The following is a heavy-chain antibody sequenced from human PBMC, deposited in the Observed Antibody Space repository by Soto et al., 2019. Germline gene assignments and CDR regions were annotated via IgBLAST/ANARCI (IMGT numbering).Heavy chain of an antibody. CDR1: SGSFSGYY. CDR2: ITHGGST. J-gene: IGHJ4*02. CDR3: ARGRLFLTTSGLAITYFDY. V-gene: IGHV4-34*01. D-gene: IGHD3-3*01. Sequence: SETLSLTCAVYSGSFSGYYYSWIRQSPGKGLEWIGEITHGGSTTCSPSLKSRVTMSLDTSKNQFSLNMTSMTAADTAVYYCARGRLFLTTSGLAITYFDYWGQGTLVTVS.